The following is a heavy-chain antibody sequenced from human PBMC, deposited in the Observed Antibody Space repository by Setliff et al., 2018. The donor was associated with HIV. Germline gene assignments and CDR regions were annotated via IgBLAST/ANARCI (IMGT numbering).Heavy chain of an antibody. D-gene: IGHD1-1*01. CDR3: ARVRTSTGAQY. CDR1: GFTFSSYG. Sequence: GGSLRLSCAASGFTFSSYGMHWVRQTPGKGLEWVAVIWYDGSNENYMESVQGRFTISRDNIQNSLLLQMNSLTADDAAVYYCARVRTSTGAQYWGQGTLVTVSS. CDR2: IWYDGSNE. V-gene: IGHV3-33*01. J-gene: IGHJ4*02.